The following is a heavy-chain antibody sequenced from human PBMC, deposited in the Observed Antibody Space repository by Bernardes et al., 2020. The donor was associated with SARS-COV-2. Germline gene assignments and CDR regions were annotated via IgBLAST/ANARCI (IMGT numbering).Heavy chain of an antibody. V-gene: IGHV4-34*01. D-gene: IGHD3-3*01. Sequence: SEPLSLTCAVYGGSFSGYYWSWIRQPPGKGLEWIGEINHSGSTNYNPSLKSRATISVDTSKNQFSLKLSSVTAADTAVYYCAREPPAIFGVVRRKNRNNWCDPWGQGTLVTVSS. CDR2: INHSGST. J-gene: IGHJ5*02. CDR3: AREPPAIFGVVRRKNRNNWCDP. CDR1: GGSFSGYY.